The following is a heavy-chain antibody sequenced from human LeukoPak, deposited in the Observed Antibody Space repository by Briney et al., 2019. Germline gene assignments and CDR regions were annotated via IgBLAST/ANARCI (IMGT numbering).Heavy chain of an antibody. CDR1: GFTFSSLG. J-gene: IGHJ4*02. CDR3: ATGAAGGGGSYTAH. D-gene: IGHD3-16*01. V-gene: IGHV3-30*02. Sequence: GGSLRLSCAVSGFTFSSLGIHWVRQAPGKGLEWVAFIWYDGSDKYYADSVKGRFTISRHNSKNTLYLEMNSLRTEDTGVYYCATGAAGGGGSYTAHWGQGTLVTVSS. CDR2: IWYDGSDK.